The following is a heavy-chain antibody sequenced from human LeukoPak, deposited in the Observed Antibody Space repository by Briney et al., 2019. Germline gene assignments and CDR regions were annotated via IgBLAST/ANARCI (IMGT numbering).Heavy chain of an antibody. D-gene: IGHD1-26*01. V-gene: IGHV4-59*02. J-gene: IGHJ3*02. Sequence: PSETLSLTCTVSGGSVSSYYWSWVRQPRGEGLEWIAYVYNSGSTNYNPSLKSRVTISVDRSRNQFSLKMNSVTAADTAVYYCVRDWEGFNFDIWGQGTMVTVSS. CDR1: GGSVSSYY. CDR3: VRDWEGFNFDI. CDR2: VYNSGST.